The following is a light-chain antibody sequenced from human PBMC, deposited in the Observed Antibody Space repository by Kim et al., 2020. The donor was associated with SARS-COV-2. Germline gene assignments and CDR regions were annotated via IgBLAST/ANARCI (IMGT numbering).Light chain of an antibody. CDR2: HAS. Sequence: IVLTQSPATLSLSPGERATLSCRASRSVSSFLAWYQQKNGHAPRLLIYHASNRASGVPARISSSGSGTDFTLTISSLEPEDSAVYYCQQRSNWLTFGGGTKVDIK. CDR3: QQRSNWLT. CDR1: RSVSSF. J-gene: IGKJ4*01. V-gene: IGKV3-11*01.